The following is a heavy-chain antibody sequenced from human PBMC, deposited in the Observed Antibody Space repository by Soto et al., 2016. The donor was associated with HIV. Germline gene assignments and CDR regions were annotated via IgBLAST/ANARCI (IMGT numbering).Heavy chain of an antibody. CDR1: GFPFSTYP. D-gene: IGHD3-22*01. CDR3: ASPTEGGLSGYYFPILNT. Sequence: VQLVESGGGVVQPGRSLRLSCAASGFPFSTYPLHWVRQAPGKGLEWLAVIASDGNNKNSADSVKGRFSISRDNSNSTLYLQMNSLRPEDTAVYYCASPTEGGLSGYYFPILNTWGQGILVIVSS. V-gene: IGHV3-30*04. CDR2: IASDGNNK. J-gene: IGHJ1*01.